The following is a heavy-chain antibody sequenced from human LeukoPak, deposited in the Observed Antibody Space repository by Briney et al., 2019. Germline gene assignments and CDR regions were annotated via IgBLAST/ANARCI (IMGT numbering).Heavy chain of an antibody. CDR1: GYTLTELS. Sequence: ASVKVSCKVSGYTLTELSMHWVRQAPGKGLEWMGGFDPEDGETIYAQKFQGRVTMTEDTSTDTAYMELSSLRSEDTAVYYCATGLPVAPNYYYYMDVWGKGTTVTISS. J-gene: IGHJ6*03. CDR3: ATGLPVAPNYYYYMDV. CDR2: FDPEDGET. V-gene: IGHV1-24*01. D-gene: IGHD2-15*01.